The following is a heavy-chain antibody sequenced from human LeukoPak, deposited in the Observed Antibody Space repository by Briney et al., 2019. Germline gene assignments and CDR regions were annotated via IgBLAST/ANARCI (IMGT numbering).Heavy chain of an antibody. J-gene: IGHJ5*02. D-gene: IGHD6-6*01. Sequence: GGTLRLSCAASGFTFSSYAMHWVRQAPGKGLEWVAVISYDGSNKYYADSVKGRFTISRDNSKNTLYLQMNSLRAEDTAVYYCAREGRWRSSSANWFDPWGQGTLVTVSS. CDR1: GFTFSSYA. V-gene: IGHV3-30-3*01. CDR2: ISYDGSNK. CDR3: AREGRWRSSSANWFDP.